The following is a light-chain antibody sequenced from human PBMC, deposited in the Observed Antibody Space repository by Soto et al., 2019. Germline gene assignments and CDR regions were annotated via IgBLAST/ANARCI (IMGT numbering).Light chain of an antibody. CDR2: GAS. Sequence: EIVLTQSPGILSLSPGERATLSCRASQTINNNYLAWYQQKPGQAPRLLIYGASFRATGNPDRFSGGGSGTDFTLTISRLEPEDFAVYFCQQYSNLPAITFGQGTRVDIK. J-gene: IGKJ5*01. CDR1: QTINNNY. V-gene: IGKV3-20*01. CDR3: QQYSNLPAIT.